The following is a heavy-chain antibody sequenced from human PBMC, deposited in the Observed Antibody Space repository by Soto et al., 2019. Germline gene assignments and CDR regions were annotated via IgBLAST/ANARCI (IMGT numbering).Heavy chain of an antibody. D-gene: IGHD5-12*01. J-gene: IGHJ4*02. CDR3: ARDGIGGWMPQYY. CDR1: GYTFTSYG. CDR2: ISAYNGNT. V-gene: IGHV1-18*04. Sequence: QVQLVQSGAAVKKPGDSVKVSCKASGYTFTSYGISWVRQAPGQGLEWMGWISAYNGNTNYGQKLQGRGTMTTDTSTNTAYMERRSLRSDDTAVYSCARDGIGGWMPQYYWGQGTLVTVSS.